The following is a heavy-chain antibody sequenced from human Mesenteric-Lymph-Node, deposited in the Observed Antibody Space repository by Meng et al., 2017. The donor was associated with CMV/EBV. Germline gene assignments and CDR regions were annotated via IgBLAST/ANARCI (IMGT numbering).Heavy chain of an antibody. D-gene: IGHD5-18*01. V-gene: IGHV4-59*01. Sequence: GSLRLSCAVSGGSISSYYWSWIRQPPGKGLEWIGYIDDSGGTNYNPSLKSRLTILIDTSKRQFSLRLGSVSAADTAVYYCARGVTSGFYYNGLDVWGQGTTVTVSS. CDR1: GGSISSYY. CDR3: ARGVTSGFYYNGLDV. CDR2: IDDSGGT. J-gene: IGHJ6*02.